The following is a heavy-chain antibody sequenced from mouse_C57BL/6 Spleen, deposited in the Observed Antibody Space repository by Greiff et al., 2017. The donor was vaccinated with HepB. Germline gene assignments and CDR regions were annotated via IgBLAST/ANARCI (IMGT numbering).Heavy chain of an antibody. Sequence: QVQLKESGPGLVQPSQSLSITCTVSGFSLTSYGVHWVRQSPGKGLEWLGVIWRGGSTDYNAAFMSRLSITKDNSKSQVFFKMNSLQADDTAIYYCAKNGGYGSSYDWFAYWGQGTLVTVSA. CDR1: GFSLTSYG. D-gene: IGHD1-1*01. CDR3: AKNGGYGSSYDWFAY. CDR2: IWRGGST. J-gene: IGHJ3*01. V-gene: IGHV2-5*01.